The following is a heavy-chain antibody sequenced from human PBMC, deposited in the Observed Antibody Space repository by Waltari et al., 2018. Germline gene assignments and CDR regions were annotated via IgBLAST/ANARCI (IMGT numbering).Heavy chain of an antibody. J-gene: IGHJ5*02. V-gene: IGHV3-11*01. CDR2: ISSFATTV. Sequence: QKQLVESGGGLVKPGGSLTLSCAASGFMFRDYYLTWGRQAPGKVLEWIGSISSFATTVDYADSLKGRFTLSRDNANSSAYLEIVSLRPDDTAVYYCARGRQQLIPWGPGTLVTVSS. CDR3: ARGRQQLIP. CDR1: GFMFRDYY. D-gene: IGHD6-13*01.